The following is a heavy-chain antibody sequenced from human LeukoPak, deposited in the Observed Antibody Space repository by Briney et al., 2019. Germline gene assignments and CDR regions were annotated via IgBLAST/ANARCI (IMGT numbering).Heavy chain of an antibody. V-gene: IGHV1-18*01. CDR3: ARDAWTAHNWFDP. J-gene: IGHJ5*02. Sequence: GASVKVSCKASGYTFTSYGISWVRQAPGQGLEWRVWISAYNGNTNYAQKLQGRVTMTTDTSTSTAYMELRSLRSDDTAVYYCARDAWTAHNWFDPWGQGTLVTVSS. CDR2: ISAYNGNT. D-gene: IGHD3/OR15-3a*01. CDR1: GYTFTSYG.